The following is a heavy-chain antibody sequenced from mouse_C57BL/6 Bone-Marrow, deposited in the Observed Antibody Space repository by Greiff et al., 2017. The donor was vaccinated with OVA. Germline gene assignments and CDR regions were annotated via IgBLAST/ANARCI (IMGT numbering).Heavy chain of an antibody. Sequence: QVQLQPPGAELVKPGASVKMSCKASGYTFTSYWITWVKQRPGQGLEWIGDIYPGSGSTNYNEKFKSKATLTVDTSSSTAYIQLSSLTSEDSAVDYCARRGYWYFDVWGTGTTVTVSS. CDR3: ARRGYWYFDV. CDR1: GYTFTSYW. CDR2: IYPGSGST. V-gene: IGHV1-55*01. J-gene: IGHJ1*03.